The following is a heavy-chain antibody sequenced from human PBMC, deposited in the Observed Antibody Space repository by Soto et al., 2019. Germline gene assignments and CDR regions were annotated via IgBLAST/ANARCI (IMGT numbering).Heavy chain of an antibody. V-gene: IGHV3-23*01. J-gene: IGHJ4*02. CDR3: ARKWSRGGYLEFAY. D-gene: IGHD3-22*01. Sequence: GGSLRLSCAASGFTFSSYAMSWVRQAPGKGLEWVSAISGSGGSTYYADSVKGRFTISSDNSKNTLYLQMNSLRAEDTAVYYCARKWSRGGYLEFAYCGQGTLVAVSS. CDR1: GFTFSSYA. CDR2: ISGSGGST.